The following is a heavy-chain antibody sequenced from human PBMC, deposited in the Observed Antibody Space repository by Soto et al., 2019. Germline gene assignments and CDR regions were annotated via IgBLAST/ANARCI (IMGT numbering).Heavy chain of an antibody. V-gene: IGHV3-23*01. CDR2: ISGSGGST. D-gene: IGHD2-2*01. J-gene: IGHJ4*02. CDR3: ARQTRGYCSSTSCFISDY. CDR1: GFTFSSYA. Sequence: EVQLLESGGGLVQPGGSLRLSCAASGFTFSSYAMSWVRQAPGKGLEWVSAISGSGGSTYYADSVKGRFTISRDNAKNSLYLQMNSLRAEDTAVYYCARQTRGYCSSTSCFISDYWGQGTLVTVSS.